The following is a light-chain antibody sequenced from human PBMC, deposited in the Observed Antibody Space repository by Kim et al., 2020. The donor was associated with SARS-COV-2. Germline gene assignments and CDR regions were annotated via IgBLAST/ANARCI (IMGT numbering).Light chain of an antibody. Sequence: QSALTQPASVSGSPGQSITISCTGTSSDIGGYNYVSWYQQHPGEAPKLMIYDVSSRPSRVSNRFSGSKSGNTASLTISGLQAEDEADYYCSSYTSSSTLVFGGGTQLTVL. CDR2: DVS. CDR1: SSDIGGYNY. CDR3: SSYTSSSTLV. V-gene: IGLV2-14*03. J-gene: IGLJ2*01.